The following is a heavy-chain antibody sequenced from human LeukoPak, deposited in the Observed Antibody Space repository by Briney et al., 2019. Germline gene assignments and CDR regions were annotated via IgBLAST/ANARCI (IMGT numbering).Heavy chain of an antibody. D-gene: IGHD5-24*01. V-gene: IGHV4-59*05. J-gene: IGHJ4*02. Sequence: SETLSLTCTVSGGSISSYYWSWIRQPPGKGLEWIGSIYYSGSTYYNPSLKSRVTISVDTSKNQFSLKLSSVTAADTAVYYCALEMATITWGQGTLVTVSS. CDR1: GGSISSYY. CDR2: IYYSGST. CDR3: ALEMATIT.